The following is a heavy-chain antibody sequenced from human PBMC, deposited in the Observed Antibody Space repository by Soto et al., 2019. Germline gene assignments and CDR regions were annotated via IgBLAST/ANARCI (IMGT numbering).Heavy chain of an antibody. Sequence: QVQLVESGGGVVQPGRSLRLSCAASGFTFSSYGMHWVRQAPGKGLEWVAVISYDGSNKNYADSVKGRFTISRDNSKNTQYLQMHSLRAEDTAVYYCAKEVWSGPMDVWGQGTTVTVSS. CDR1: GFTFSSYG. CDR2: ISYDGSNK. D-gene: IGHD3-3*01. V-gene: IGHV3-30*18. J-gene: IGHJ6*02. CDR3: AKEVWSGPMDV.